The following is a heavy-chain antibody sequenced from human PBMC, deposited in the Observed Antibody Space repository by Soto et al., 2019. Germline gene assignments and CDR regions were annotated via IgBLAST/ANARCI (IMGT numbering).Heavy chain of an antibody. CDR1: GGTFSSYA. CDR3: ARESADYGGNGFWPTDY. V-gene: IGHV1-69*01. Sequence: QVQLVQSGAEVKKPGSSVKVSCKASGGTFSSYAISWVRQAPGQGLEWVGGIIPIFGTANYAQKFQGRVTITADESTSTAYMELSSLRSEDTAVYYCARESADYGGNGFWPTDYWGQGTLVTVSS. J-gene: IGHJ4*02. D-gene: IGHD4-17*01. CDR2: IIPIFGTA.